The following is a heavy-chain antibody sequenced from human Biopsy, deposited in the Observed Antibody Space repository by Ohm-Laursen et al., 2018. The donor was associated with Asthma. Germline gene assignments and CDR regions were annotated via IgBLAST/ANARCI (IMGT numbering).Heavy chain of an antibody. CDR2: INAGNGNT. CDR1: GYNFISFA. Sequence: SVKVSCKASGYNFISFAIHWVRQAPGQRLEWMGWINAGNGNTKYSQKFQGIVSITRDTSASTAYMELTSLRSEDTAAYYCARTYYDFLTGQVNDAFALWGQGTMVTVSS. CDR3: ARTYYDFLTGQVNDAFAL. V-gene: IGHV1-3*01. D-gene: IGHD3-9*01. J-gene: IGHJ3*01.